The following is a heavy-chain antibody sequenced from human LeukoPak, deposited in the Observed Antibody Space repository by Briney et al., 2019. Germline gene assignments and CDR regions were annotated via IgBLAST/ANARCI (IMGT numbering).Heavy chain of an antibody. D-gene: IGHD6-19*01. CDR2: INHSGST. J-gene: IGHJ5*02. V-gene: IGHV4-34*01. CDR1: GGSFSGYY. CDR3: GGWLYEITGNWFDP. Sequence: SETLSLPCAVYGGSFSGYYWSWIRQPPGKGLEWIGEINHSGSTNYNPSLKSRVTISVDTSKNQFSLKLSSVTAADTAVYYCGGWLYEITGNWFDPWGQGTLVTVSS.